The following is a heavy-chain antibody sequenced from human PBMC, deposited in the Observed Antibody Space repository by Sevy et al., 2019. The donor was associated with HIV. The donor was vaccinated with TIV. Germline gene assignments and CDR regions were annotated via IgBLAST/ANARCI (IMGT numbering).Heavy chain of an antibody. CDR3: ARMAGTATFDH. D-gene: IGHD6-13*01. CDR2: NYYRGST. CDR1: GGSISSYY. J-gene: IGHJ4*02. V-gene: IGHV4-59*12. Sequence: SETLSLTYSISGGSISSYYWNWLRQPPGKGLEWIGYNYYRGSTNYNPSLKSRVTISIDMSKNQFSLKLSSVTAADTAVYYCARMAGTATFDHWGQGTLVTVSS.